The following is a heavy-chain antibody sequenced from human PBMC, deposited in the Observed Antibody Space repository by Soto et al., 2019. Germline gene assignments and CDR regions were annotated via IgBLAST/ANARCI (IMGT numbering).Heavy chain of an antibody. V-gene: IGHV4-61*01. CDR1: GGSVSSGSYY. Sequence: QVQLQESGPGLVKPSETLSLTCTVSGGSVSSGSYYWSWIRQPPGKGLEWIGYIYYSGSTNYNPSLKSRVTKSVDTSKNQFSLKLSSVTAADTAVYYCARAAFDYDSSGYYRLFDYWGQGTLVTVSS. D-gene: IGHD3-22*01. CDR3: ARAAFDYDSSGYYRLFDY. J-gene: IGHJ4*02. CDR2: IYYSGST.